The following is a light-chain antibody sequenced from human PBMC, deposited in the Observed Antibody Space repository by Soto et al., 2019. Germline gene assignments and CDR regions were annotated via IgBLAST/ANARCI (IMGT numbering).Light chain of an antibody. CDR1: QSGGTW. J-gene: IGKJ1*01. CDR2: KAS. V-gene: IGKV1-5*03. Sequence: DIQMTQSPSTLSASVGDRVTITCRASQSGGTWLAWYQQKPGKAPKLLIYKASSLESGDPSRFSGRGSGPEFTLTISGLQHDDFATYYFQQYDTDRTFGQGTKVEVK. CDR3: QQYDTDRT.